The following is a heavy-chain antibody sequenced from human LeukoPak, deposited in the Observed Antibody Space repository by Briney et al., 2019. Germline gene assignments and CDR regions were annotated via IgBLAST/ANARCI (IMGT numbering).Heavy chain of an antibody. V-gene: IGHV3-9*01. J-gene: IGHJ4*02. CDR3: AKNLRWSMVRGVRDY. CDR2: ISWNSGSI. CDR1: GFTFDDYA. D-gene: IGHD3-10*01. Sequence: GGSLRLSCAASGFTFDDYAMHWVRQAPGKGLEWVSGISWNSGSIGYADSVKGRFTISRDNAKNSLYLQMNSLRAEDTAVYYCAKNLRWSMVRGVRDYWGQGTLVTVSS.